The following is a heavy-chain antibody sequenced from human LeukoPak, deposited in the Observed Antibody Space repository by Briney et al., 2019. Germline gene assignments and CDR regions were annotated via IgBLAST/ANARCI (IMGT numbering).Heavy chain of an antibody. CDR2: ISYDGSNK. CDR1: GFTFSSYA. D-gene: IGHD3-3*01. J-gene: IGHJ5*02. CDR3: ARDLTIFGVVTP. V-gene: IGHV3-30-3*01. Sequence: GGSLRLSCAASGFTFSSYAMHWVRQAPGKGLEWVAVISYDGSNKYYADSVKGRFTISRDNSKNTLYLQLNSLRAEDTAVYYCARDLTIFGVVTPWGQGTLVTVSS.